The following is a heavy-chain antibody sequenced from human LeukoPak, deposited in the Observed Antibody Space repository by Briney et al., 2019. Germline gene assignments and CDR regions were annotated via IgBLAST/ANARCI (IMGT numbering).Heavy chain of an antibody. J-gene: IGHJ4*02. CDR1: GYTFTSYY. CDR2: INANTSAT. D-gene: IGHD6-19*01. V-gene: IGHV1-2*02. Sequence: GASVKVSCTPSGYTFTSYYLHWVPQAPGQGREWMGWINANTSATIYAEKFQGRVTMTRDTTIDTPYMEMRSLKSDATAVYYCARDRVGSGWLRPWYFEFWGRGTLISVSS. CDR3: ARDRVGSGWLRPWYFEF.